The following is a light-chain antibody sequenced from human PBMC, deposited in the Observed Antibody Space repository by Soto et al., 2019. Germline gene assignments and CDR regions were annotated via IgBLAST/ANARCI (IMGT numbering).Light chain of an antibody. Sequence: DIERTQSPSSLSASVGAGVTIACRASQYINNYLNWYQQKPGKAPKLLIYAASNLQSGVPSRFSGSGSATHFTLTISSLQPEDFATYYCQQHYNTPRTFGQGTKVDIK. CDR1: QYINNY. J-gene: IGKJ1*01. V-gene: IGKV1-39*01. CDR3: QQHYNTPRT. CDR2: AAS.